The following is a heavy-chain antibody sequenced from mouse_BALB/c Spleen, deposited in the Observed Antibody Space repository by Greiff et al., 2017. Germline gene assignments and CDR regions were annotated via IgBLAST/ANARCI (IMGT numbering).Heavy chain of an antibody. CDR3: ARDYDYDGFAY. V-gene: IGHV1-82*01. Sequence: QVQLKESGPELVKPGASVKISCKASGYAFSSSWMNWVKQRPGQGLEWIGRIYPGYGDTNYNGKFKGKATLTADKSSSTAYMQLSSLTSVDSAVYFCARDYDYDGFAYWGQGTLVTVAA. CDR2: IYPGYGDT. D-gene: IGHD2-4*01. J-gene: IGHJ3*01. CDR1: GYAFSSSW.